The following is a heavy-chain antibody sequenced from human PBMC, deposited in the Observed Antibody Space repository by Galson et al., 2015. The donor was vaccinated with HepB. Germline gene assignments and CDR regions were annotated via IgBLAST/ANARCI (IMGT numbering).Heavy chain of an antibody. Sequence: QSGAEVKKPGESLRISCKGSGYSFTSYWISWVRQMPGKGLEWMGRIDPSDSYTNYSPSFQGHVTISADKSISTAYLQWSSLKASDTAMYYCARRAYSSGWYAGVPSTGSNWFDPWGQGTLVTVSS. V-gene: IGHV5-10-1*01. J-gene: IGHJ5*02. CDR3: ARRAYSSGWYAGVPSTGSNWFDP. CDR1: GYSFTSYW. D-gene: IGHD6-19*01. CDR2: IDPSDSYT.